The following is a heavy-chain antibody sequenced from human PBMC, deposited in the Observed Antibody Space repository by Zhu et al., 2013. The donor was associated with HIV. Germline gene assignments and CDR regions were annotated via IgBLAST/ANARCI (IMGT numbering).Heavy chain of an antibody. CDR1: GYTFGSYQ. CDR3: ARVTSGYSYALGGYYYGMDV. D-gene: IGHD5-18*01. J-gene: IGHJ6*02. CDR2: MNPNSGNT. Sequence: QVQLVQSGAEVKKPGASVKVSCKASGYTFGSYQINWVRQATGQGPEWMGWMNPNSGNTGYAQKFQGRVTMTRNTSISTAYMELSSLRSEDTALYYCARVTSGYSYALGGYYYGMDVWGQGTTVTVSS. V-gene: IGHV1-8*02.